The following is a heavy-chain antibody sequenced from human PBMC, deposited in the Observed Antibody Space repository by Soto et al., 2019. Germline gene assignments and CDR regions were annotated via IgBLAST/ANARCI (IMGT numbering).Heavy chain of an antibody. CDR1: GFTFSSYA. CDR2: ISGSGGST. J-gene: IGHJ4*02. V-gene: IGHV3-23*01. Sequence: EVLLLESGGGLVQPGGSLRLSCAASGFTFSSYAMSWVRQAPGKGLEWVSTISGSGGSTYYADSVKGRFTISRDNSKNTLYLQMNSLRAEDTAVYYCAKGYCSSSLSDFDYWGQGTLVTVSS. D-gene: IGHD6-6*01. CDR3: AKGYCSSSLSDFDY.